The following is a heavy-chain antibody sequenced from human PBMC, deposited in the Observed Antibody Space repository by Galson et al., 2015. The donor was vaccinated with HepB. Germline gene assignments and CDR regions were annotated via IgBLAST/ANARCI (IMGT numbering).Heavy chain of an antibody. CDR3: TRNRGGIAVAGTLGYFDY. D-gene: IGHD6-19*01. Sequence: SLRLSCAASGFTFGDYAMSWVRQAPGKGLEWVGFIRSKAYGGTTEYAASVKGRFTISRDDSKSIAYLQMNSLKTEDTAVYYCTRNRGGIAVAGTLGYFDYWGQGTLVTVSS. V-gene: IGHV3-49*04. CDR1: GFTFGDYA. CDR2: IRSKAYGGTT. J-gene: IGHJ4*02.